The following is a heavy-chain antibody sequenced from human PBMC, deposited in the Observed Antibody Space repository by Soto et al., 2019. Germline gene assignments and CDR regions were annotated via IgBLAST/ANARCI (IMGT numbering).Heavy chain of an antibody. D-gene: IGHD5-18*01. CDR2: IIPIFGTA. CDR1: GGTFSSYA. Sequence: SVKVSCKASGGTFSSYAISWVRQAPGQGLEWMGGIIPIFGTANYAQKFQGRVTITADESTSTAYMELSSLRSEDTAVYYCARGRGVQLWLSAYPRPYCFDYWGQGTLVTVSS. J-gene: IGHJ4*02. V-gene: IGHV1-69*13. CDR3: ARGRGVQLWLSAYPRPYCFDY.